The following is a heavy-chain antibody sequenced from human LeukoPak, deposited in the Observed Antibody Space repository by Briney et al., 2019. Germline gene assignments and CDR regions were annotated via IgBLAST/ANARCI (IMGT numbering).Heavy chain of an antibody. CDR3: ASGGSYYYDSSGYYADAFDI. V-gene: IGHV1-2*02. Sequence: ASVKVPCKASGYTFTGYYMHWVRQAPGQGLEWMGWINPNSGGTNYAQKFQGRVTMTRDTSISTAYMELSRLRSDDTAVYYCASGGSYYYDSSGYYADAFDIWGQGTMVTVSS. J-gene: IGHJ3*02. D-gene: IGHD3-22*01. CDR2: INPNSGGT. CDR1: GYTFTGYY.